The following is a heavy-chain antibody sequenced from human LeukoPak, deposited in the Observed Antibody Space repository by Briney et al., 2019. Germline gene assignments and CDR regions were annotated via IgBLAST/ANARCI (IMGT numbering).Heavy chain of an antibody. CDR2: ISSSSSTI. V-gene: IGHV3-48*01. J-gene: IGHJ4*02. Sequence: GGSLRLSCAASGFTFSSYSMNWVRQAPGKGLEWVSYISSSSSTIYYADSVKGRFTISRDNAKNSLYVQMNSLRAEDTAVYSCARTGRELDYWGQGTLVTVSS. CDR3: ARTGRELDY. D-gene: IGHD1-1*01. CDR1: GFTFSSYS.